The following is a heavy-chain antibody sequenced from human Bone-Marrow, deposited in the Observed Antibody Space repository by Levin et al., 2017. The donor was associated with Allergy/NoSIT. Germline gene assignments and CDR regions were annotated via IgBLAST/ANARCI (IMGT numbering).Heavy chain of an antibody. Sequence: GESLKISCTASGFTFGDYALSWVRQAPGKGLEWVGFIRSKVYGATTEYAASVKGRFTISRDDSRSIAYLEMNSLKSEDTAVYYCDSYCGGDCYSVPNNWGQGTLVTVSS. CDR2: IRSKVYGATT. V-gene: IGHV3-49*04. CDR3: DSYCGGDCYSVPNN. J-gene: IGHJ4*02. CDR1: GFTFGDYA. D-gene: IGHD2-21*02.